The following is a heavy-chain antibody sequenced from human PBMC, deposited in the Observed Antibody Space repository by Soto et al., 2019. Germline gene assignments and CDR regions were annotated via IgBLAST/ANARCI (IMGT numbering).Heavy chain of an antibody. J-gene: IGHJ3*02. CDR2: INHLGSI. CDR3: ARDILLWFGELPPRAHDAFDI. Sequence: PSETLSLTCVVSGGSLSDYFWSWIRQPPGMALEWIGEINHLGSINYNPSLKSRVTMSVDTSKNQFSLTLSSVTAADTAVYYCARDILLWFGELPPRAHDAFDIWGQGTMVTVSS. V-gene: IGHV4-34*01. D-gene: IGHD3-10*01. CDR1: GGSLSDYF.